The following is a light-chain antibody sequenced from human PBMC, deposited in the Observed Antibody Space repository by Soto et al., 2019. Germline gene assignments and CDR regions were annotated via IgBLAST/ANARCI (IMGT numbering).Light chain of an antibody. Sequence: QSALTQPASVSGSPGQSITISCTGTSSDVGSYNLVSWYQQHPGKAPKLMIYEGSKRPSGVSNRFSGSKSGNTASLTISGLLAEDEADYYCCSYAGSYVFGTGTKV. CDR3: CSYAGSYV. V-gene: IGLV2-23*01. CDR1: SSDVGSYNL. J-gene: IGLJ1*01. CDR2: EGS.